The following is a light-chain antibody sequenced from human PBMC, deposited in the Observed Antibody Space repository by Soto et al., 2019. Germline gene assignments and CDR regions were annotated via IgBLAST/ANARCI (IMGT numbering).Light chain of an antibody. CDR2: AAS. CDR3: QQSYSTPIT. Sequence: EIQMTQSPSSLSASVGDRVTITCRPSQSISTYLNWYQQTPGKAPKLLIYAASSLQSGVPSRFSGSGSGTDFTLTISSLQPEDFATYYCQQSYSTPITFGQGTRLEI. CDR1: QSISTY. V-gene: IGKV1-39*01. J-gene: IGKJ5*01.